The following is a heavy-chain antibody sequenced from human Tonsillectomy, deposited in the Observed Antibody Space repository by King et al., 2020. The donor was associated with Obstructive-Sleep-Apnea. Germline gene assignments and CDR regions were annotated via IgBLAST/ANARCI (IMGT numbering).Heavy chain of an antibody. CDR1: GGSISSGGYY. J-gene: IGHJ4*02. D-gene: IGHD2-15*01. CDR3: ARAQRDCSGGSCYPYYFDY. Sequence: VQLKESGPGLVKPSQTLSLTCTVSGGSISSGGYYWRWIRQHPGKGLEWIGYIYYSGSTYYNPSLKSRVTISVDTSKNQFSLKLSSVTAADTAVYYCARAQRDCSGGSCYPYYFDYWGQGTLVTVSS. V-gene: IGHV4-31*03. CDR2: IYYSGST.